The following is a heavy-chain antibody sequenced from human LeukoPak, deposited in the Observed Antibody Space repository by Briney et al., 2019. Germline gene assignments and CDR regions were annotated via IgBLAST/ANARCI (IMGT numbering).Heavy chain of an antibody. CDR2: IIPIFGTA. Sequence: SVKVSCKASGGTFSSYAISWVRQAPGQGLEWMGRIIPIFGTANYAQKFQGRVTITTDESTSTAYMELSSLRSEDTAVYYCARDGYCSGGSCYSLDHWGQGTLVTVSS. CDR1: GGTFSSYA. D-gene: IGHD2-15*01. V-gene: IGHV1-69*05. J-gene: IGHJ4*02. CDR3: ARDGYCSGGSCYSLDH.